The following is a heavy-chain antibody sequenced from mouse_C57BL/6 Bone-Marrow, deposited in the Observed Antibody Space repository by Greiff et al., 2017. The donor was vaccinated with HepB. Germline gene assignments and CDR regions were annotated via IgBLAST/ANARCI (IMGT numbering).Heavy chain of an antibody. D-gene: IGHD2-4*01. CDR2: ISNGGGST. V-gene: IGHV5-12*01. CDR1: GFTFSDYY. J-gene: IGHJ4*01. Sequence: VKLVESGGGLVQPGGSLKLSCAASGFTFSDYYMYWVRQTPEKRLEWVAYISNGGGSTYYPDTVKGRFTISRDNAKNTLYLQMSRLKSEDTAMYYCARQGDYDDAMDYWGQGTSVTVSS. CDR3: ARQGDYDDAMDY.